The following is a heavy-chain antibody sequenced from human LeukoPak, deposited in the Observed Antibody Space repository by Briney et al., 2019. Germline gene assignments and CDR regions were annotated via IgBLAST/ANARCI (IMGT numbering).Heavy chain of an antibody. D-gene: IGHD3-22*01. Sequence: GGSLRLSCAASGFTFSSYAMSWVRQAPGKGLQWVATISGAGDASYYADSVKGRFTISRDNSRDNSKNILYLQMNSLRAEDTAVYYCAKDRSYYYASSGPTGFDYWGQGTLVTVSS. V-gene: IGHV3-23*01. CDR1: GFTFSSYA. CDR2: ISGAGDAS. J-gene: IGHJ4*02. CDR3: AKDRSYYYASSGPTGFDY.